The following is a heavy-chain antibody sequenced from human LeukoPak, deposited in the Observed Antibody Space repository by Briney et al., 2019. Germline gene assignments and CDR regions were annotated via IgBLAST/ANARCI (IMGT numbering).Heavy chain of an antibody. V-gene: IGHV1-18*01. J-gene: IGHJ4*02. CDR3: ARDMRPYFLGYFDY. Sequence: ASVKVSCKASGYTFTSYGISWVRHAPGQGLEWMGWISAYNGNTNYAQKLQGRVTMTTDTSTSTAYMELRSLRSDDTAVYYCARDMRPYFLGYFDYWGQGTLVTVSS. D-gene: IGHD3-3*01. CDR2: ISAYNGNT. CDR1: GYTFTSYG.